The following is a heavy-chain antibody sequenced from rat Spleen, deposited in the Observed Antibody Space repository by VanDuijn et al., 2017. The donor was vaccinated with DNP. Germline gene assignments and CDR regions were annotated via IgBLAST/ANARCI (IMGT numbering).Heavy chain of an antibody. CDR1: GFTFRNYD. D-gene: IGHD1-3*01. J-gene: IGHJ3*01. CDR2: ISTSGGNT. CDR3: ASLWTLAY. V-gene: IGHV5S13*01. Sequence: EVQLVESGGGLVQPGRSLKLSCTASGFTFRNYDMAWVRQAPTKGLEWVASISTSGGNTYYRDSVKCRFIISRDNVKNILYLQMDSLRSEDTATYYCASLWTLAYWGQGTLVTVSS.